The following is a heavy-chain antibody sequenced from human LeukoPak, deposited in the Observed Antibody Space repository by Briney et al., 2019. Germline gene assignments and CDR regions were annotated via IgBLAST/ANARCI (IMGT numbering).Heavy chain of an antibody. CDR3: AGDSITMTVVVGDLDY. D-gene: IGHD3-22*01. Sequence: GGSLRLSCAASGFTFNSYWMSWVRQAPGKGLEWVANIKQDGSAKYYVDSVKGRFTISRDNAKNSLYLQMNSLRAEDTAVYYCAGDSITMTVVVGDLDYWGQGTLVTVSS. V-gene: IGHV3-7*01. J-gene: IGHJ4*02. CDR1: GFTFNSYW. CDR2: IKQDGSAK.